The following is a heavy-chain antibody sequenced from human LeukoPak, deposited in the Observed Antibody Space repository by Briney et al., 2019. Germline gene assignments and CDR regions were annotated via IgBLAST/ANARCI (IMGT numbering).Heavy chain of an antibody. CDR3: ARDSYYGSGSPSGLDY. CDR2: IYHSGST. V-gene: IGHV4-4*02. J-gene: IGHJ4*02. CDR1: GGSISSSNW. D-gene: IGHD3-10*01. Sequence: PSQTLSLTCAVSGGSISSSNWWSWVRQPPGKGLEWIGEIYHSGSTNYNPSLKSRVTISVDKSKNQFSLKLSSVTAADTAVYYCARDSYYGSGSPSGLDYWGQGTLVTVSS.